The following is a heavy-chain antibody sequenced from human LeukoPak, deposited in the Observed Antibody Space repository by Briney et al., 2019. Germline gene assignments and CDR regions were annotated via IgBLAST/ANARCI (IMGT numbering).Heavy chain of an antibody. V-gene: IGHV3-7*01. CDR1: GFTFSSYA. CDR3: ARGHTAVTRHFDF. CDR2: INQDGSDK. Sequence: PGGSLRLSCAASGFTFSSYAMSWVRQAPGKGLEWVAKINQDGSDKYYVDSVKGRFTISRDNAKNSLYLQMNGLRAEDTAVYYCARGHTAVTRHFDFWGQGTLVTVSS. J-gene: IGHJ4*02. D-gene: IGHD4-17*01.